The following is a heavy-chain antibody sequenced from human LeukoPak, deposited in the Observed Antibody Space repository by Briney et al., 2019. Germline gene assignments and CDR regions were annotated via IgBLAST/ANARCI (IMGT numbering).Heavy chain of an antibody. CDR1: GGSISSSNW. D-gene: IGHD3-22*01. CDR2: IYHSGST. J-gene: IGHJ3*02. V-gene: IGHV4-4*02. Sequence: ASETLSLTCAVSGGSISSSNWWSWVRQPPGKGLEWIGEIYHSGSTNYNPSLKSRVTISVDKSKNQFSLKLSSVTAADTAVYYCARDGVAYYDSSGYAFDIWGQGTMVTVSS. CDR3: ARDGVAYYDSSGYAFDI.